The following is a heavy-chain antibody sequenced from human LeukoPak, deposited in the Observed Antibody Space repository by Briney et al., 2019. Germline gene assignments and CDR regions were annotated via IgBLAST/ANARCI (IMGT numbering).Heavy chain of an antibody. Sequence: ASVKVSCKVSGYTLTELSMHWVRQAPGKGLEWMGWINPNSGGTNYAQKFQGRVTMTRDTSISTAYMELSRLRSDDTAVCYCAREGYCTSGVCYGVDYWGQGTLVTVSS. CDR1: GYTLTELS. CDR2: INPNSGGT. D-gene: IGHD2-8*01. CDR3: AREGYCTSGVCYGVDY. J-gene: IGHJ4*02. V-gene: IGHV1-2*02.